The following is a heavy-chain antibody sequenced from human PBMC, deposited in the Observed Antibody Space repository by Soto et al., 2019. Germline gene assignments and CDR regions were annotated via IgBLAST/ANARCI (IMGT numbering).Heavy chain of an antibody. D-gene: IGHD3-22*01. V-gene: IGHV4-4*02. CDR2: IYHSGST. CDR1: GGSISSSNW. J-gene: IGHJ3*02. CDR3: ARGYYYDSSGSVAFDI. Sequence: PSETLSLTCAVSGGSISSSNWWSWVRQPPGKGLEWIGEIYHSGSTYYNPSLKSRVTISVDTSKNQFSLKLSSVTAADTAVYYCARGYYYDSSGSVAFDIWRQGTMVTVSS.